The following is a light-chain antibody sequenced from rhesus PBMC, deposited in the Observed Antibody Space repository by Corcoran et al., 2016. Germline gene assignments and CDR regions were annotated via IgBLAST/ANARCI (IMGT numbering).Light chain of an antibody. J-gene: IGKJ2*01. CDR2: WAS. CDR1: QSLLYSSNNQNY. Sequence: DIVMTQSPDSLAVSLGERVTIDCKSSQSLLYSSNNQNYLAWYQQKPGQAPTLLIYWASTRESGVPNRISGSGSGTDCTLTISGLQAEDVAVYYCQQYYTSPYNFGQGTKVEIK. CDR3: QQYYTSPYN. V-gene: IGKV4-1*01.